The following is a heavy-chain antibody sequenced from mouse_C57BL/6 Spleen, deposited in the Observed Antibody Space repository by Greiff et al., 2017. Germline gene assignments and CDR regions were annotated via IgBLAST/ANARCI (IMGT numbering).Heavy chain of an antibody. CDR3: ARDKIGLLRSSYGYIDV. CDR1: GFTFSDYY. J-gene: IGHJ1*03. Sequence: VQLKESEGGLVQPGSSMKLSCTASGFTFSDYYMAWVRQVPEKGLEWVANITYDGSSTYYLDSLKSRFIISRDNAKNILYLQMSSLKSEDTATYYCARDKIGLLRSSYGYIDVWGTGTTVTVSS. CDR2: ITYDGSST. D-gene: IGHD1-1*01. V-gene: IGHV5-16*01.